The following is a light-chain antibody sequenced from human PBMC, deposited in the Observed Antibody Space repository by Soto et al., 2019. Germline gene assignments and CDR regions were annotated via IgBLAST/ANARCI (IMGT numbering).Light chain of an antibody. J-gene: IGKJ3*01. CDR3: QQRRNWL. V-gene: IGKV3-11*01. CDR2: DAS. CDR1: QNVSRY. Sequence: ESVVPQSPATLSLSPGERATLSCRASQNVSRYLAWYQQKPGQSPRLLIHDASNKATGVPARFSGSGSGTDCTLTIRSLEREEFAVYYCQQRRNWLIGRGNKVDIK.